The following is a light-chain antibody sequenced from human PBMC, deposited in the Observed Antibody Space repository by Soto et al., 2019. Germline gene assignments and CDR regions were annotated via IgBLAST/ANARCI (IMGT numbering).Light chain of an antibody. CDR1: SSNIGAGYD. V-gene: IGLV1-40*01. CDR2: GNN. J-gene: IGLJ2*01. Sequence: QAVVTQPPSVSGAPGQRVTISCTGSSSNIGAGYDVHWYQQLPGTAPKLLISGNNNRPSGVPDRFSGSKSGTSASLAITGLQAEDEADYYCQSYDSSVSKVVFGGGTQLTVL. CDR3: QSYDSSVSKVV.